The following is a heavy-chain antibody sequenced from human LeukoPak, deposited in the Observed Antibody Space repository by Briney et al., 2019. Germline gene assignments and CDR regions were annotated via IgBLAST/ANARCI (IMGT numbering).Heavy chain of an antibody. CDR1: GFTFGDYA. D-gene: IGHD3-10*01. V-gene: IGHV3-53*01. J-gene: IGHJ4*02. Sequence: GGSLRLSCTASGFTFGDYAMTWVRQAPGKGLEWVSVLYSGAGTYYADSVKGRFTISRDNSKNTLYLQMNSLRAEDTAVYYCATLYGSARGAFDSWGQGTLVTVSS. CDR3: ATLYGSARGAFDS. CDR2: LYSGAGT.